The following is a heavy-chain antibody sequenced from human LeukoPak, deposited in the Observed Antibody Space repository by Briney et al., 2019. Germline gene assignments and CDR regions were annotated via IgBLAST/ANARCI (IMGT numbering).Heavy chain of an antibody. D-gene: IGHD3-22*01. CDR1: GGTFSTYA. CDR3: ARGLGDSSGYYYSDN. J-gene: IGHJ4*02. Sequence: SVKVSFKTSGGTFSTYAISWVRQAPGQGLEWMGGIIPIFGTGNYAQKFQGRVTITADESTSTAYMELSSLRPEDTAVYYCARGLGDSSGYYYSDNWGQGTLVTVSS. V-gene: IGHV1-69*01. CDR2: IIPIFGTG.